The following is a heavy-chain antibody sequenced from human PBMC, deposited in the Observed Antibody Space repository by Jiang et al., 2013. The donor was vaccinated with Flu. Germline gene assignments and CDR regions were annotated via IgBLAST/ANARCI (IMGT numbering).Heavy chain of an antibody. J-gene: IGHJ5*02. CDR3: ARVGPLGSGSYYGFDP. Sequence: SGAEVKKPGASVKVSCKASGYTFTSYYMHWVRQAPGQGLEWMGIINPSGGSTSYAQKFQGRVTMTRDTSTSTVYMELSSLRSEDTAVYYCARVGPLGSGSYYGFDPWGQGTLVTVSS. V-gene: IGHV1-46*01. CDR1: GYTFTSYY. CDR2: INPSGGST. D-gene: IGHD3-10*01.